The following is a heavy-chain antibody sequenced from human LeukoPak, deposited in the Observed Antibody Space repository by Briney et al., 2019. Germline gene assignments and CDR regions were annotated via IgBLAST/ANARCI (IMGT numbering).Heavy chain of an antibody. J-gene: IGHJ5*02. CDR2: IKQDGSEK. CDR1: GFTFSSYW. D-gene: IGHD4-17*01. V-gene: IGHV3-7*03. Sequence: GGSLRLSCAASGFTFSSYWMSWVRQAPGKGLEWVANIKQDGSEKYYVDSVKGRFTISRDNAKNSLYLQMNSLRAEDTAVYYCARSRYGDYGGGWFDPWGQGTLVTVSS. CDR3: ARSRYGDYGGGWFDP.